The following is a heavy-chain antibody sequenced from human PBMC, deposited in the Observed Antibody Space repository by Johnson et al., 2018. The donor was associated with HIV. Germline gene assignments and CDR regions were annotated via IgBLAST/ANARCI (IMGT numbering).Heavy chain of an antibody. V-gene: IGHV3-30*04. CDR3: ARDPDPFREYHGDAFDI. CDR1: GFTFSSYA. J-gene: IGHJ3*02. CDR2: ISYDGSNK. Sequence: QVQLVESGGGVVQPGRSLRLSCAASGFTFSSYAMHWVRQAPGKGLEWVAVISYDGSNKYYADSVKGRFTISRDSSKDTLYVQMNSLRGEDTAGYYCARDPDPFREYHGDAFDIWGQGTVVTVSS. D-gene: IGHD3-10*01.